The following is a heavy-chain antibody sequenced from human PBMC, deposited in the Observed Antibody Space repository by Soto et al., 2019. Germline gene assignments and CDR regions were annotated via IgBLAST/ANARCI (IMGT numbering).Heavy chain of an antibody. J-gene: IGHJ6*02. CDR3: ARERDYGLGSYSYYYGMDV. D-gene: IGHD3-10*01. CDR1: GFTFRTYD. Sequence: EVQLVESGGGLVQPGGSLRLSCVASGFTFRTYDMHWVRQPTGEGLEWISTIDTAGHTYYLGSVKGRFTVSRENAENSLYLQMNSLGAGDTAVYYCARERDYGLGSYSYYYGMDVWGQGTPVTVSS. CDR2: IDTAGHT. V-gene: IGHV3-13*04.